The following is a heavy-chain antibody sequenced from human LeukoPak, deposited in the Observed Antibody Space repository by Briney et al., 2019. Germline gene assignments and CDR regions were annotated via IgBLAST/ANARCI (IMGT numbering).Heavy chain of an antibody. CDR3: ARGDEDIVVVPAANNWFDP. J-gene: IGHJ5*02. V-gene: IGHV1-8*01. CDR1: GYTFTSYD. CDR2: MNPNSGNT. Sequence: GASVKVSCKASGYTFTSYDINWVRQATGQGLEWMGWMNPNSGNTGYAQKFQGRVTMTRNTSISTAYMELNSLRSEDTAVYYCARGDEDIVVVPAANNWFDPWGQGTLVTVSS. D-gene: IGHD2-2*01.